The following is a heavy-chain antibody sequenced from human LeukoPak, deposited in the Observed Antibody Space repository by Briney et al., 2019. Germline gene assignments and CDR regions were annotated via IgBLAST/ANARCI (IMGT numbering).Heavy chain of an antibody. D-gene: IGHD3-10*01. CDR1: GGSLNSGGYY. CDR3: ARDPISYGSGSYYYYGMDV. V-gene: IGHV4-31*03. Sequence: PSETLSLTCTVSGGSLNSGGYYWRWIREHPGKGLEGIGYIYYSGSPYYNPSLKSRVTISVDTSKTQFSLKLSSVTAADTAVYYCARDPISYGSGSYYYYGMDVWGQGTTVTVSS. CDR2: IYYSGSP. J-gene: IGHJ6*02.